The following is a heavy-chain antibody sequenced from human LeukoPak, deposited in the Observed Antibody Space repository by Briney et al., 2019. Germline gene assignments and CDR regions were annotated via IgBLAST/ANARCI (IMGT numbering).Heavy chain of an antibody. CDR2: ISGSGGST. D-gene: IGHD6-19*01. CDR1: GFTFSSYA. J-gene: IGHJ4*02. V-gene: IGHV3-23*01. Sequence: GGSLRLSCAASGFTFSSYAMSWVRQAPGKGLEWVSAISGSGGSTYYADSVKGRFTISRDNSKNTLYLQMNSLRAEDTAVYSCALHPGYSSGWYQHYYFDYWGQGTLVTVSS. CDR3: ALHPGYSSGWYQHYYFDY.